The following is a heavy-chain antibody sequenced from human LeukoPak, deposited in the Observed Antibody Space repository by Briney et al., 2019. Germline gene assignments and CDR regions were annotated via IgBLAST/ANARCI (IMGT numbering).Heavy chain of an antibody. V-gene: IGHV4-34*01. Sequence: SETLSLTCAVYGGSFSGYYWSWIRQPPGKGLEWIGEINHSGSTNYNPSLKSRVTISVDTSKNQFSLKLSSVTAAETAVYYCARGLHYYNSSGYYEYSDYYGMDVWAQGPTVPVSS. J-gene: IGHJ6*02. CDR2: INHSGST. CDR1: GGSFSGYY. D-gene: IGHD3-22*01. CDR3: ARGLHYYNSSGYYEYSDYYGMDV.